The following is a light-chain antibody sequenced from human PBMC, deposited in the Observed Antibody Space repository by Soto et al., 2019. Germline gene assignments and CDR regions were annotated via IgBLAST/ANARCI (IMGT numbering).Light chain of an antibody. CDR3: QQYISYSYT. CDR1: QTISNW. J-gene: IGKJ2*01. Sequence: DIQMTQSPSTLSASVGDRVTINCRASQTISNWLAWYQQKPGKAPKLLIYDASSLHSGVPSRFSGSGSGTEFTLTISSLQPDDFATYYCQQYISYSYTFGQGTKLEI. CDR2: DAS. V-gene: IGKV1-5*01.